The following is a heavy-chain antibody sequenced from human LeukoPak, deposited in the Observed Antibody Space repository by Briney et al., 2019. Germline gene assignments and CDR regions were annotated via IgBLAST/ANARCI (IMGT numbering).Heavy chain of an antibody. Sequence: SVKVSCKASGGTFSSYAISWVRQAPGQGLEWMGGIIPIFGTANYAQKFQGRVTITADKSTSTAYMELSSLRSEDTAVYYCARDFFFGYYGSGSYSVGYYFDYWGQGTLVTVSS. CDR1: GGTFSSYA. D-gene: IGHD3-10*01. J-gene: IGHJ4*02. CDR3: ARDFFFGYYGSGSYSVGYYFDY. V-gene: IGHV1-69*06. CDR2: IIPIFGTA.